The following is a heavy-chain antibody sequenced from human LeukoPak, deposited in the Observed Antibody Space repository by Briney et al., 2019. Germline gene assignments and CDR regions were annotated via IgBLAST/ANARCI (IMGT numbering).Heavy chain of an antibody. CDR1: GFTVSSNY. V-gene: IGHV3-53*01. CDR3: ARVIAAAAHPIDY. D-gene: IGHD6-13*01. CDR2: IYSGGST. Sequence: GGSLRLSCAASGFTVSSNYMSWVRQAPGKGLEWVSVIYSGGSTYYADSVKGRFTISRDNSKNTLYLQMNSLRAEDTAVYHCARVIAAAAHPIDYWGQGTLVTVSS. J-gene: IGHJ4*02.